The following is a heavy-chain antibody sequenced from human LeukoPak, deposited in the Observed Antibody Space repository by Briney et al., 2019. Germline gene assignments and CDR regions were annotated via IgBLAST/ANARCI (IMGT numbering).Heavy chain of an antibody. D-gene: IGHD1/OR15-1a*01. CDR3: EKGNRGHAFDL. Sequence: GGSLRLSCAASGFIFDDYTINWVRQPPGKGLEWVSGITGNSGSTDYADSVRGRFTISRDNAKNSLYLQMSTFREDDTALYYMEKGNRGHAFDLRGQRRNVTVPS. J-gene: IGHJ3*01. CDR1: GFIFDDYT. V-gene: IGHV3-9*01. CDR2: ITGNSGST.